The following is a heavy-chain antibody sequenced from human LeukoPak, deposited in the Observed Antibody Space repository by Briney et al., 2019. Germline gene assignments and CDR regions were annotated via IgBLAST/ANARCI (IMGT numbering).Heavy chain of an antibody. CDR2: ISSSSSTI. V-gene: IGHV3-48*02. Sequence: GGSLRLSCAASGFTFSSYSMNWVRQAPGKGLEWVSYISSSSSTIYYADSVKGRFTISRDNAKNSLYLQMNSLRDGDTAVYYCARGLPDYYDSRIGYCYYYGMDVWGQGTTVTVSS. J-gene: IGHJ6*02. CDR3: ARGLPDYYDSRIGYCYYYGMDV. D-gene: IGHD3-22*01. CDR1: GFTFSSYS.